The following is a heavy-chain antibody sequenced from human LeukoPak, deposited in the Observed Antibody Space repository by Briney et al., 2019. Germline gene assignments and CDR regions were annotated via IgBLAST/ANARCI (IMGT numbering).Heavy chain of an antibody. CDR3: ARGGFYCGGDCYVDY. J-gene: IGHJ4*02. V-gene: IGHV4-34*01. Sequence: SETLSLTCAVYGGSFSPYYWSWIRQPPGRGLEWIGEINHSGSTNYNPSLKSRVTISVDTSKNQFSLRLSSVTAADTAVYYCARGGFYCGGDCYVDYWGQGTLVTVSS. CDR1: GGSFSPYY. D-gene: IGHD2-21*02. CDR2: INHSGST.